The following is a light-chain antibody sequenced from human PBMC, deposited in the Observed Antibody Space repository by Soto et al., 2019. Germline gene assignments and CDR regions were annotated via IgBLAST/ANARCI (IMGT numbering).Light chain of an antibody. CDR2: DSS. CDR3: QHYNSGPYA. V-gene: IGKV3-15*01. CDR1: QTVRNF. J-gene: IGKJ2*01. Sequence: IVLTQTTATLTLFRVESATLSCRASQTVRNFLLWFQQKPGRAPMLANYDSSTRATGGQSRFSGSRPGTVVTLTISSLQSVDLAVYFYQHYNSGPYAIGQRT.